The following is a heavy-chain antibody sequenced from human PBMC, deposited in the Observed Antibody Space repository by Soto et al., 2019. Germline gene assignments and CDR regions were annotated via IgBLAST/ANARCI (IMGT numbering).Heavy chain of an antibody. V-gene: IGHV1-18*01. CDR3: ARASLDYYDSSGYDDP. CDR2: ISAYNGNT. Sequence: ASVKVSCKASGYTFTSYGISWVRQAPGQGLEWMGWISAYNGNTNYAQKLQGRVTMTTDTSTSTAYMELRSLRPDDTAVYYCARASLDYYDSSGYDDPWGQGTLVTVSS. D-gene: IGHD3-22*01. J-gene: IGHJ5*02. CDR1: GYTFTSYG.